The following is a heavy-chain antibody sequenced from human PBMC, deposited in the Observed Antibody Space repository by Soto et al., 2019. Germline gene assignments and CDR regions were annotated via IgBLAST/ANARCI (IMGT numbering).Heavy chain of an antibody. J-gene: IGHJ4*02. D-gene: IGHD5-12*01. Sequence: QVHLVQSGAEVKRPGSSVKVSCEAPGGSFSSDAITWVRQVPGQGLEWMGGIIPTFGAANYGRQFQGRVTISADESTRTVYMELSSLRFDDTAVYYCARGFSGYYSSLDYWGQGTLVTVSS. CDR1: GGSFSSDA. CDR3: ARGFSGYYSSLDY. CDR2: IIPTFGAA. V-gene: IGHV1-69*01.